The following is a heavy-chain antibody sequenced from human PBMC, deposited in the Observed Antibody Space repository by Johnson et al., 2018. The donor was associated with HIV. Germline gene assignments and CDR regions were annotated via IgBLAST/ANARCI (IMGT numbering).Heavy chain of an antibody. D-gene: IGHD6-25*01. CDR1: GFTFSSYW. J-gene: IGHJ3*02. V-gene: IGHV3-7*02. Sequence: VQLVESGGGLVKPGGSLRLSCAASGFTFSSYWMSWVRQAPGKGLEWVANIKQDGSEKYYVDSVKGSFTISRDNSKNTLYLQMNRLRAEDTAVYYCASLSSAGAFDIWGQGTMVTVSS. CDR2: IKQDGSEK. CDR3: ASLSSAGAFDI.